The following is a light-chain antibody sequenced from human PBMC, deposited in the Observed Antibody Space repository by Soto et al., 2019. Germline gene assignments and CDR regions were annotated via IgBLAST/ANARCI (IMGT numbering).Light chain of an antibody. Sequence: QSALTQPASVSGSPGPSITISCTGTSSDVGGYNYVSWYQQHPGKAPKLMIYDVSNQPSGVSNRFSGSNSGNTASQTISGRQAEDEADYYCSSYTSSSTREFGGGTKLTVL. CDR2: DVS. CDR3: SSYTSSSTRE. V-gene: IGLV2-14*01. CDR1: SSDVGGYNY. J-gene: IGLJ3*02.